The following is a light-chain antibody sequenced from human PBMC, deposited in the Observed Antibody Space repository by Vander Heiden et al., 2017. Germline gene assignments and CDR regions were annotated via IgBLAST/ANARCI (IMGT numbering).Light chain of an antibody. Sequence: EIVLTQSPGTLSLSPGERATLSCRASQSVSRYLVWYQQKPGQAPRLLIYDTFKRATGTPARFSGSGSGTDFTLTISSLEPEDFAIYYCQQRGDWPVTFGEGTKVEIK. CDR2: DTF. V-gene: IGKV3-11*01. CDR1: QSVSRY. J-gene: IGKJ4*01. CDR3: QQRGDWPVT.